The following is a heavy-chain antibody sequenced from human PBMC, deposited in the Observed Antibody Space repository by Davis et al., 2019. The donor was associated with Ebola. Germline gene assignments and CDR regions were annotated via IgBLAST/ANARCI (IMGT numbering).Heavy chain of an antibody. J-gene: IGHJ4*02. CDR3: ARDQWLTPYYFDY. D-gene: IGHD6-19*01. V-gene: IGHV1-69*04. CDR2: IIPILGIA. Sequence: SVMVSCKASGGTFSSYAISWVRQAPGQGLEWMGRIIPILGIANYAQKFQGRVTITADKSTSTAYMELSSLRSEDTAVYYCARDQWLTPYYFDYWGQGTLVTVSS. CDR1: GGTFSSYA.